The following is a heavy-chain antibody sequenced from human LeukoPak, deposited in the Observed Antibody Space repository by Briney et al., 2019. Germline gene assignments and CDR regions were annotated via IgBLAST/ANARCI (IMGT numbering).Heavy chain of an antibody. CDR3: ARSRQDYYDSSGYNY. Sequence: SQTLSLTCTVSGGSISSGGYYRSWIRQHPGKGLEWIGYIYYSGSTYYNPSLKSRVTISVDTSKNQFSLKLSSVTAADTAVYYCARSRQDYYDSSGYNYWGQGTLVTVSS. CDR2: IYYSGST. D-gene: IGHD3-22*01. V-gene: IGHV4-31*03. CDR1: GGSISSGGYY. J-gene: IGHJ4*02.